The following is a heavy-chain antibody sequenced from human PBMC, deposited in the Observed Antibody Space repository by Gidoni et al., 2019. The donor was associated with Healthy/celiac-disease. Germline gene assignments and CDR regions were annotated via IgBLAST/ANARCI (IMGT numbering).Heavy chain of an antibody. V-gene: IGHV3-23*01. Sequence: EVQLLESGGGLVQRGGSLRLSCAASGFTFSSYAMSWVRQAPGKGLEWVSAISSSGGSTYHADSVKGRFTISRDNSKNTLSLQMNSLRAEDTAVYYCAKHRGAYYYDSSGLGDAFDIWGQGTMVGVSS. J-gene: IGHJ3*02. CDR3: AKHRGAYYYDSSGLGDAFDI. D-gene: IGHD3-22*01. CDR2: ISSSGGST. CDR1: GFTFSSYA.